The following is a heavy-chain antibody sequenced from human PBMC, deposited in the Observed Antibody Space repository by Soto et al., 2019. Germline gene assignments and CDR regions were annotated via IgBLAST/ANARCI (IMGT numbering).Heavy chain of an antibody. J-gene: IGHJ6*02. V-gene: IGHV1-18*01. D-gene: IGHD6-19*01. CDR1: GYTFISYG. Sequence: ASVKVSCKASGYTFISYGISWVRQAPGQGLEWMGWISAYNGNTNYAQKLQGRVTMTTDTSTSTAYMELRSLRSDDTAVYYRARDQVTYSSGWYGMDVWGQGTTVTVSS. CDR3: ARDQVTYSSGWYGMDV. CDR2: ISAYNGNT.